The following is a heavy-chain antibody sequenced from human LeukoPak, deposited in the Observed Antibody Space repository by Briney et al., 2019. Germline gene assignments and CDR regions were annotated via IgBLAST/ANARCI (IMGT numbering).Heavy chain of an antibody. J-gene: IGHJ4*02. CDR2: ISAYNGNT. Sequence: GASVKVSCEASGYTFTSYGISWVRQAPGQGLEWMGWISAYNGNTNYAQKLQGRVTMTTDTSTSTAYMELRSLRSDDTAVYYCARSLSGSYYGVYFDYWGQGTLVTVSS. CDR3: ARSLSGSYYGVYFDY. CDR1: GYTFTSYG. V-gene: IGHV1-18*04. D-gene: IGHD1-26*01.